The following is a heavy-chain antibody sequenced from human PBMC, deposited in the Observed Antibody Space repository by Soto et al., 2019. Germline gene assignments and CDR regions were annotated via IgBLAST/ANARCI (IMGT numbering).Heavy chain of an antibody. V-gene: IGHV3-7*03. CDR2: IKQDGSEK. Sequence: PGGSLRLSCAASGFTFSSYWMSWVRQAPGKGLEWVANIKQDGSEKYYVDSVKGRFTISRDNAKNSLYLQMNSLRAEDTAVYYCAREGYEFWSGYSFYYYGVDVWGQGTTVTVSS. CDR3: AREGYEFWSGYSFYYYGVDV. CDR1: GFTFSSYW. D-gene: IGHD3-3*01. J-gene: IGHJ6*02.